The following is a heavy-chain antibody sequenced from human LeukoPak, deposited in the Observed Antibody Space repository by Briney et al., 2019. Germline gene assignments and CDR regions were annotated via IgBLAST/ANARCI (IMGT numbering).Heavy chain of an antibody. CDR2: TYYRSKWYN. D-gene: IGHD3-10*01. CDR1: GDSVSSNSAA. Sequence: SQTLSLTCAISGDSVSSNSAAWNWIRQSPSRGLEWLGRTYYRSKWYNDYAVSVKSRITINPDTSKNQFSLQLNSVTPEDTAVYYCARAVGSGSFQTYYYYMDVWDKGTTVTISS. J-gene: IGHJ6*03. CDR3: ARAVGSGSFQTYYYYMDV. V-gene: IGHV6-1*01.